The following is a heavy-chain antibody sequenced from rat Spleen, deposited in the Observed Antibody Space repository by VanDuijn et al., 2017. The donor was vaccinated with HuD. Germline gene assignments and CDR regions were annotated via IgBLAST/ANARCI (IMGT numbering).Heavy chain of an antibody. CDR1: GFTFSDYY. J-gene: IGHJ4*01. V-gene: IGHV5-29*01. D-gene: IGHD1-6*01. CDR3: ARGTTDYVMDA. CDR2: ISYDGSST. Sequence: EVQLVESDGGLVQPGRSLKLSCAASGFTFSDYYMSWVRQAPTKGLEWVSTISYDGSSTYYPDSVKGRFTISRDNEKSTLYLQMDSLRSEETATYYCARGTTDYVMDAWGQGASVTVSS.